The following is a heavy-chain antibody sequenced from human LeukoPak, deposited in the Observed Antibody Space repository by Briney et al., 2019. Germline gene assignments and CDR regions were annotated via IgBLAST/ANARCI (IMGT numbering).Heavy chain of an antibody. D-gene: IGHD7-27*01. CDR1: GGSIISYY. CDR2: IYDSGST. J-gene: IGHJ4*02. V-gene: IGHV4-59*08. Sequence: SETLSLTCTVSGGSIISYYWTWIRQPPGKGLECIGYIYDSGSTNYNPSLKSRVTISVDTSKNQFSLKLSSVTAADTAVYYCARRSWGNGSLDYWGQGTLVTVSS. CDR3: ARRSWGNGSLDY.